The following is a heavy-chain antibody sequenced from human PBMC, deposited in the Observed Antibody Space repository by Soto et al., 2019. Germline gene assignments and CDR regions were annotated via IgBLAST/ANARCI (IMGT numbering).Heavy chain of an antibody. CDR3: ARSHEFTKYGNYY. CDR1: GGTFSSYA. Sequence: SVKVSCKSSGGTFSSYAINWVRQAPGQGLEWMGGIIPIFGTANYAQNFQGRVTITADESTSTAYMELSSLRSEDTAVYYCARSHEFTKYGNYYWGQGTLVPVSS. V-gene: IGHV1-69*13. CDR2: IIPIFGTA. J-gene: IGHJ4*02. D-gene: IGHD2-2*01.